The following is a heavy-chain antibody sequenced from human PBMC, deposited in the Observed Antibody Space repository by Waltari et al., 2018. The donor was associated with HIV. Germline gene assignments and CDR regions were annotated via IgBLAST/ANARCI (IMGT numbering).Heavy chain of an antibody. J-gene: IGHJ4*02. V-gene: IGHV1-8*02. CDR2: MNPKSGNR. Sequence: QALLVQSGADVKKPGASVRVSCKASGYSFNDYDINWVGPAPGQGLESMAWMNPKSGNRGYARNLRDRVPMTRNSSITTAYLEVSSLTSGDTAMYYCTRGRGSGKFGDYFDFWGQGTMVTVSS. D-gene: IGHD3-10*01. CDR3: TRGRGSGKFGDYFDF. CDR1: GYSFNDYD.